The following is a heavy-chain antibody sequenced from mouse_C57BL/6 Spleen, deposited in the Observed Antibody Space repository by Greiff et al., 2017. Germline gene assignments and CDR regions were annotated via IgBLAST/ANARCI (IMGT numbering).Heavy chain of an antibody. CDR3: ALHYDEFAY. CDR1: GYSFTDYN. V-gene: IGHV1-39*01. CDR2: INPNYDTT. D-gene: IGHD2-4*01. J-gene: IGHJ3*01. Sequence: VQLKQSGPELVKPGASVKLSCTASGYSFTDYNMNWVQQSNGKSLEWIGVINPNYDTTSYNQKFKGKATLTVDQSSSTAYMQLNSLTSENYAVYYCALHYDEFAYWGQGTLVTVSA.